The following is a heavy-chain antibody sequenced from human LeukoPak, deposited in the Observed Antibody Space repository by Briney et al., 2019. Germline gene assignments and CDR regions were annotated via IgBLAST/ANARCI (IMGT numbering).Heavy chain of an antibody. D-gene: IGHD2-2*01. CDR2: IYPGDSDT. CDR1: GYSFTSYW. J-gene: IGHJ5*02. V-gene: IGHV5-51*01. CDR3: ARVGYCSSTSCYSGHNWFDP. Sequence: GESLKISCKGSGYSFTSYWIGWVRQMPGKGLEWMGIIYPGDSDTRYSPSFQGQVTISADKSVSTAYLQWSSLKASDTAMYYCARVGYCSSTSCYSGHNWFDPWGQGTLVTVSS.